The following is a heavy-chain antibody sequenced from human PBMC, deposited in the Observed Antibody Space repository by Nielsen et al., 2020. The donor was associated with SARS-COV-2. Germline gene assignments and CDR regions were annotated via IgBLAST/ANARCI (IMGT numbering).Heavy chain of an antibody. V-gene: IGHV3-21*01. J-gene: IGHJ4*02. CDR3: ARDSYSYGYDY. CDR2: ISSSSSYI. Sequence: GASLKISCAASGFTFSSYSMNWVRQAPGKGLEWVSSISSSSSYIYYADSVKGRFTISRDNAKSSLYLQMNSLRAEDTAVYYCARDSYSYGYDYWGQGTLVTVSS. CDR1: GFTFSSYS. D-gene: IGHD5-18*01.